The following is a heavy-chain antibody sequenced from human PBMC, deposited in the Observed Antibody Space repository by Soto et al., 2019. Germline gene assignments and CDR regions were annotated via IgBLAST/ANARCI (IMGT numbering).Heavy chain of an antibody. D-gene: IGHD2-21*01. CDR2: ISSSVSTI. V-gene: IGHV3-11*01. CDR1: GFTFSDYY. CDR3: AKGGSDNPHYYYYYYMDV. J-gene: IGHJ6*03. Sequence: QVQLVESGGGLVKPGGSLRLSCAASGFTFSDYYMSWIRQAPGKGLEGVSYISSSVSTIYYADSVKGRFTISRDNAKNSLYLQMNSLRAEDTAVYYCAKGGSDNPHYYYYYYMDVWGKGTTVTVSS.